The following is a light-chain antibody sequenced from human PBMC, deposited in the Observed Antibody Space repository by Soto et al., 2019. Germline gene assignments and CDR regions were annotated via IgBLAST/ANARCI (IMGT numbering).Light chain of an antibody. CDR2: DAS. CDR1: ESISYW. CDR3: HQYKTYSQWT. Sequence: DIQMTQSPSTLSASVGDRVTITCRASESISYWLAWYQHKPGKAPHLLIYDASVLESGVPPRFSGSASGTEFTLTISSLQPDDFATYYCHQYKTYSQWTFGQGTKVDIK. V-gene: IGKV1-5*01. J-gene: IGKJ1*01.